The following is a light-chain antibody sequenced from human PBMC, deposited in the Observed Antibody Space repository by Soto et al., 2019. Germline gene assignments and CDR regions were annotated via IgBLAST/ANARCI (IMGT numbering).Light chain of an antibody. CDR1: QSISSW. CDR3: KQFHSFSPT. V-gene: IGKV1-5*03. J-gene: IGKJ1*01. Sequence: DIQMTQSPSTLSASVGDRVTITCRASQSISSWLAWYQQKPGKAPKLLIYKASSLESGVPSRFSGSGSGTEFTLTISSLQPDDFATYYCKQFHSFSPTFGQGTKVDIK. CDR2: KAS.